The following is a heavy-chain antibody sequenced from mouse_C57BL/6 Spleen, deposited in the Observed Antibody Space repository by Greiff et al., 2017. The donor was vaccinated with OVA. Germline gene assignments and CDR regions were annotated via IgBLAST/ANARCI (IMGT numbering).Heavy chain of an antibody. Sequence: VQRVESGAELARPGASVKLSCKASGYTFTSYGISWVKQRTGQGLEWIGEIYPRSGNTYYNEKFKGKATLTADKSSSTAYMELRSLTSEDSAVYFCARTNYDGYSLWVWGTGTTVTVSS. J-gene: IGHJ1*03. CDR3: ARTNYDGYSLWV. V-gene: IGHV1-81*01. CDR2: IYPRSGNT. CDR1: GYTFTSYG. D-gene: IGHD2-3*01.